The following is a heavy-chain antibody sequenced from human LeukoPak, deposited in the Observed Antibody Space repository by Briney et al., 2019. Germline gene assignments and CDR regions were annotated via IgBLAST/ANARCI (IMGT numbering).Heavy chain of an antibody. Sequence: SETLSLTCAVYGGSFSGYYWSWIRQPPGKGLEWIGEINHSGSTNYNPSLKSRVTISVDTSKNQFSLKLSSVTAADTAVYYCATRLGLWSSEKALGYWGQGTLVTVSS. J-gene: IGHJ4*02. D-gene: IGHD2-21*01. CDR3: ATRLGLWSSEKALGY. CDR2: INHSGST. CDR1: GGSFSGYY. V-gene: IGHV4-34*01.